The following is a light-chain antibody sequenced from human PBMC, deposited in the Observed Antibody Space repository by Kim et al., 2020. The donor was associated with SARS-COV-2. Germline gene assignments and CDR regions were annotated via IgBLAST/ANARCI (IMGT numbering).Light chain of an antibody. Sequence: GQSVTISWTGTRSDVGGYNDVSWYQQHPGKAPKLMIYEVSKRPSGVPDRFSGSKSGNTASLTVSGLQAEDEADYYCSSYAGSNIYVFGTGTKVTVL. J-gene: IGLJ1*01. CDR1: RSDVGGYND. V-gene: IGLV2-8*01. CDR3: SSYAGSNIYV. CDR2: EVS.